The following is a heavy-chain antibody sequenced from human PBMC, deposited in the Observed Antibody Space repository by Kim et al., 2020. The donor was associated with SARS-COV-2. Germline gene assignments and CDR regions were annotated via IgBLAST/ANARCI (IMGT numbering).Heavy chain of an antibody. CDR3: VRYSGWYYFDY. D-gene: IGHD6-19*01. CDR2: TYYRSKWSS. Sequence: SQTLSLTCVISGDSLSSNTVAWSWIRQSPSSGLEWLGRTYYRSKWSSDYAVSVKSRIIINADPSKNQFSLHLNSVTPDDTATYYCVRYSGWYYFDYWGLG. V-gene: IGHV6-1*01. J-gene: IGHJ4*02. CDR1: GDSLSSNTVA.